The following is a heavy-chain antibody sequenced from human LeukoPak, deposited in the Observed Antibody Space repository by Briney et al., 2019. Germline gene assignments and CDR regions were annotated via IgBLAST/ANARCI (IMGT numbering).Heavy chain of an antibody. Sequence: TLSLTCTVSGGSISSGGYYWSWIRQHPGKGLEWIGYIYYSGSTYYNPSLKSRVTISVDTSKNQFSLKLSSVTAADTAVYYCARGKGEDSYYDILTGYYTSPYGMDVWGQGTTVTVSS. V-gene: IGHV4-31*03. CDR2: IYYSGST. D-gene: IGHD3-9*01. J-gene: IGHJ6*02. CDR3: ARGKGEDSYYDILTGYYTSPYGMDV. CDR1: GGSISSGGYY.